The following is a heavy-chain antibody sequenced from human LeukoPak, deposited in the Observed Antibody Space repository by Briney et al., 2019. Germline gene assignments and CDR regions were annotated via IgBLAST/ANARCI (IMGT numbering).Heavy chain of an antibody. Sequence: SVKVSCKASGGSLSSYPITWVRQAPGQGLECMGRIVPVVGLVQYSEKFEGRLTITADTSTKTAYMELSRLTSDDTAVYYCARSIAAAESGPHWFDPWGQGTPVTVSS. CDR1: GGSLSSYP. V-gene: IGHV1-69*02. J-gene: IGHJ5*02. CDR2: IVPVVGLV. D-gene: IGHD6-13*01. CDR3: ARSIAAAESGPHWFDP.